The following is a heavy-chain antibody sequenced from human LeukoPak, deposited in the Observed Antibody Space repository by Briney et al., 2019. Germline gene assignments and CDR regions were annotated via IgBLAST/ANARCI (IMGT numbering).Heavy chain of an antibody. CDR1: GFTFSSYA. J-gene: IGHJ6*03. CDR3: ASQGHYYYYMDV. CDR2: ISGSGGST. Sequence: GGSLRLSCAASGFTFSSYAMSWVRQAPGKGLEWVSAISGSGGSTYYADSVKGRFTISRDNSKNTLYLQMNSLRAEDTAVYYCASQGHYYYYMDVWGKGTTVTVSS. V-gene: IGHV3-23*01.